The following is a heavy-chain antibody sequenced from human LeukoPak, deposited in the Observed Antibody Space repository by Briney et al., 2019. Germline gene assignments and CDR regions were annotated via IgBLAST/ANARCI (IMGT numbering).Heavy chain of an antibody. CDR1: GGSISSGDYY. CDR3: ARLPRHYGVYYFDY. Sequence: PSQTLSLTCTVSGGSISSGDYYWSWIRQPPGKGLEWIGYIYYSGSTYYNPSLKSRVTISVDTSKNQFSLKLSSVTAADTAVYYCARLPRHYGVYYFDYWGQGTLVTVSS. D-gene: IGHD4-17*01. CDR2: IYYSGST. J-gene: IGHJ4*02. V-gene: IGHV4-30-4*01.